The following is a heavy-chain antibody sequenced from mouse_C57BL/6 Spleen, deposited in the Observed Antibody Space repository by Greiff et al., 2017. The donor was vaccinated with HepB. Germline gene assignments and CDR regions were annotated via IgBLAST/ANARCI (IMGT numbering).Heavy chain of an antibody. CDR2: INPGSGGT. V-gene: IGHV1-54*01. D-gene: IGHD2-10*02. Sequence: VKLQESGAELVRPGTSVKVSCKASGYAFTNYLIEWVKQRPGQGLEWIGVINPGSGGTNDNEKFKGKATLTANKSSSTAYMQLSSLTSEDSAVYFCATYGNYVPYAMDYWGQGTSVTVSS. J-gene: IGHJ4*01. CDR3: ATYGNYVPYAMDY. CDR1: GYAFTNYL.